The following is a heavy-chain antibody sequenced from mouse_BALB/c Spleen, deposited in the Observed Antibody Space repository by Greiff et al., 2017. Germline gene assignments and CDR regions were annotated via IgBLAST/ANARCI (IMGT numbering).Heavy chain of an antibody. CDR2: IWGDGST. Sequence: VQGVESGPGLVAPSQSLSITCTVSGFSLTGYGVNWVRQPPGKGLEWLGMIWGDGSTDYNSALKSRLSISKDNSKSQVFLKMNSLQTDDTARYYCLGYDGTDGFAYWGQGTLVTVSA. V-gene: IGHV2-6-7*01. CDR1: GFSLTGYG. CDR3: LGYDGTDGFAY. D-gene: IGHD2-2*01. J-gene: IGHJ3*01.